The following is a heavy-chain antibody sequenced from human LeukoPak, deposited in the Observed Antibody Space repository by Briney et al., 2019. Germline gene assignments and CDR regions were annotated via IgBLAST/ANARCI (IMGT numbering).Heavy chain of an antibody. J-gene: IGHJ4*02. D-gene: IGHD3-3*01. CDR3: ARGSDDFWSGYSPSY. V-gene: IGHV1-2*02. CDR2: INPNSGGT. Sequence: ASVKVSCKASGGTFSSYAISWVRQAPGQGLEWMGWINPNSGGTNYAQKFQGRVTMTRDTSISTAYMELSRLRSDDTAVYYCARGSDDFWSGYSPSYRGQGTLVTVSS. CDR1: GGTFSSYA.